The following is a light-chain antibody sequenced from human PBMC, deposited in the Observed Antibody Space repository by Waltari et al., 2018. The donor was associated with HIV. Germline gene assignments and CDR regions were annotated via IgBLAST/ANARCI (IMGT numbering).Light chain of an antibody. Sequence: QSVLTQPPSASGTPGQRVTISCSGRRSNIGSNPVSWYQQLPGPAPKLPIPENNQRPSGVPARFSGSKSGTSASLAISGLQSEDEGDYYCAAWDDSLDGLFGGGTKLTV. V-gene: IGLV1-44*01. J-gene: IGLJ2*01. CDR1: RSNIGSNP. CDR2: ENN. CDR3: AAWDDSLDGL.